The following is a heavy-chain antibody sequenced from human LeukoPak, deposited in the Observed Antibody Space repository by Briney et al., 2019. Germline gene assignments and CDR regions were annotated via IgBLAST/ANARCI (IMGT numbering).Heavy chain of an antibody. V-gene: IGHV4-59*08. CDR2: IYYSGTT. J-gene: IGHJ4*02. CDR1: GGSISSYY. CDR3: ARRGSGTYFLDY. Sequence: PSETLSVTCTVSGGSISSYYWSWIRQPPGKGLEWIGYIYYSGTTNYNPSLKSRVTISVDTSKNQFSLKLSSVTAADTAVYYCARRGSGTYFLDYWGQGTLVTVSS. D-gene: IGHD1-26*01.